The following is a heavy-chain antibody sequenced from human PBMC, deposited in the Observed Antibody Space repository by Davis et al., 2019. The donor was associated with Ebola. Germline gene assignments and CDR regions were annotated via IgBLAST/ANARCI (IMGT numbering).Heavy chain of an antibody. CDR3: AKDTSNVWFDV. CDR1: GFVFSSYV. CDR2: LGLSADT. Sequence: GGSLRLSCPASGFVFSSYVMSWVRRAPGKGLEWVSTLGLSADTYYADSVKGRFTISRDNSKNTLHLQMNSLRVEDTAIYYCAKDTSNVWFDVWGQGTMVTVSS. D-gene: IGHD6-19*01. V-gene: IGHV3-23*01. J-gene: IGHJ3*01.